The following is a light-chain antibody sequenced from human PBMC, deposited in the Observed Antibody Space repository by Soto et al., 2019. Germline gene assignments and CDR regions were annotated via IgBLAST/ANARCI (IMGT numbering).Light chain of an antibody. J-gene: IGLJ1*01. V-gene: IGLV3-21*02. CDR1: NLGGKS. CDR3: QVWDSSIDHRV. CDR2: DDN. Sequence: SYALSQPPAVSVALGQPDRISCGGNNLGGKSVNWYQQNPGHAPVLVVYDDNDRPSGIPERFSGSNSGNTATLTISRVEAGDEADYYCQVWDSSIDHRVFGTGTKFTVL.